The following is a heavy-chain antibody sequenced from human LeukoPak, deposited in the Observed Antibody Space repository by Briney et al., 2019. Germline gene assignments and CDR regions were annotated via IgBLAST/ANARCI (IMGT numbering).Heavy chain of an antibody. CDR1: GFTFSSYA. CDR3: SKERVREYDY. D-gene: IGHD2/OR15-2a*01. V-gene: IGHV3-23*01. CDR2: ISGSGGST. Sequence: GGSLRLSCAASGFTFSSYAMSWVRQAPGKGLEWVSAISGSGGSTYYADSVKGRFTISRDNSKNTLYLQMNSLRAEDTALYYWSKERVREYDYWGQGTLVTVSS. J-gene: IGHJ4*02.